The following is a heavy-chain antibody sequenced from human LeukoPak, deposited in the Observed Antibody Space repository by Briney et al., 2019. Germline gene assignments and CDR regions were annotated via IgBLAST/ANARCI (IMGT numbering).Heavy chain of an antibody. J-gene: IGHJ5*02. CDR3: ARDLGELLRWFDP. Sequence: GASVKVSCKASGYTFTGYYMHWVRQAPGQGLEWMGWINPNSGGTNYAQKFQGRVTMTRDTSISTAYMELSRLRSDDTAVYYCARDLGELLRWFDPWGQGTLVTVSS. D-gene: IGHD1-26*01. CDR1: GYTFTGYY. CDR2: INPNSGGT. V-gene: IGHV1-2*02.